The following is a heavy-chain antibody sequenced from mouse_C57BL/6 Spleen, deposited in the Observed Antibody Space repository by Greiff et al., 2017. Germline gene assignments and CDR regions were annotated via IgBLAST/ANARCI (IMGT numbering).Heavy chain of an antibody. J-gene: IGHJ4*01. D-gene: IGHD2-3*01. CDR1: GYAFSSYW. CDR3: AREDDGYYRAMDY. Sequence: VQLQQSGAELVKPGASVKISCKASGYAFSSYWMNWVKQRPGKGLEWIGQIYPGDGDTNYNGKFKGKATLTADKSSSTAYMQLSSLTSEDSAVYFCAREDDGYYRAMDYWGQGTSVTVSS. V-gene: IGHV1-80*01. CDR2: IYPGDGDT.